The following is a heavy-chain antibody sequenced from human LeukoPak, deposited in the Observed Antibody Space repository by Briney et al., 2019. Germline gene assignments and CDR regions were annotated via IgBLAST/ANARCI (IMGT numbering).Heavy chain of an antibody. D-gene: IGHD6-19*01. CDR3: ARDYRSSSGWTVDY. J-gene: IGHJ4*02. CDR1: GFTFSSYS. CDR2: ISTSSSTI. Sequence: GGSLRLSCAASGFTFSSYSMTWVRQAPGKGLEWVSYISTSSSTIYYADSVKGRFTISRDNAKNSLYLQMNSLRDEDTAVYYCARDYRSSSGWTVDYWGQGTLVTVSS. V-gene: IGHV3-48*02.